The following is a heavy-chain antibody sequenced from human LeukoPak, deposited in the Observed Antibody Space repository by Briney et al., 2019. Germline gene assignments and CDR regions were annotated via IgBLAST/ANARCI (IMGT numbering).Heavy chain of an antibody. Sequence: GASVRVSCKASGYTFTSYAMHWVRQAPGQRLEWMGWINAGNGNTKYSQRFQGRVTITRDTSACTAYMELSSLRSEDTAVYYCARDFRDYGGNFNWFDPWGQGTLVTVSS. CDR3: ARDFRDYGGNFNWFDP. D-gene: IGHD4-23*01. J-gene: IGHJ5*02. CDR2: INAGNGNT. CDR1: GYTFTSYA. V-gene: IGHV1-3*01.